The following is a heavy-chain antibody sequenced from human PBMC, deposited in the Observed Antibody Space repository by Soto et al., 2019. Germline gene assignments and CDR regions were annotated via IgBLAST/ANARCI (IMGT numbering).Heavy chain of an antibody. Sequence: SVKVSFKASGCTFSIYAISWVRQAPGQGLEWMGGIIPIFGTANYAQKFQGRVTITADESTSAAYMELSSLTSDDTAVYYCTASSWTGAALDFWGQGTPVTVSS. J-gene: IGHJ4*01. CDR1: GCTFSIYA. CDR2: IIPIFGTA. CDR3: TASSWTGAALDF. D-gene: IGHD6-13*01. V-gene: IGHV1-69*13.